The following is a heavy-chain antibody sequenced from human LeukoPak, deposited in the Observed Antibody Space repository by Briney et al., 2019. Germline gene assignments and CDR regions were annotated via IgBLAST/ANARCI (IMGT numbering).Heavy chain of an antibody. Sequence: SVKVSYKASGGTFSSYAISWVRQAPGQGLEWMGGIIPIFGTANYAQKFQGRVTITADESTSTAYMELSSLRSEDTAVYYCARDGCSSTSCYADYYYGMDVWGQGTTVTVSS. D-gene: IGHD2-2*01. CDR2: IIPIFGTA. J-gene: IGHJ6*02. CDR3: ARDGCSSTSCYADYYYGMDV. V-gene: IGHV1-69*13. CDR1: GGTFSSYA.